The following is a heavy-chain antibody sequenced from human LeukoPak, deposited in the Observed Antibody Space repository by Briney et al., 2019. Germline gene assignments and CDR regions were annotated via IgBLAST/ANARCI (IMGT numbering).Heavy chain of an antibody. J-gene: IGHJ3*02. CDR3: AKQEGSGWYFDAFDI. Sequence: GGSLRLSCAASGFTFSSYAMSWVRQAPGKGLEWVSAISGSGGSTYYADSVRGRFTISRDNSKNTLYLQMNSLRAEDTAVYYCAKQEGSGWYFDAFDIWGQGTMVTVSS. V-gene: IGHV3-23*01. CDR2: ISGSGGST. D-gene: IGHD6-19*01. CDR1: GFTFSSYA.